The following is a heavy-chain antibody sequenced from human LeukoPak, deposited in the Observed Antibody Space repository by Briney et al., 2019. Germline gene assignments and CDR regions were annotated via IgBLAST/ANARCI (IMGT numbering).Heavy chain of an antibody. V-gene: IGHV4-30-2*01. Sequence: SETLSLTCAVSGGSISSGGYSWSWIRQPPGKGLEWIGYIYHSGSTYYNPSLKSRVTISVDRSKNQFSLKLSSVTAADTAVYYCATGGDYYDSSVDAFDIWGQGTMVTVSS. D-gene: IGHD3-22*01. CDR2: IYHSGST. CDR3: ATGGDYYDSSVDAFDI. J-gene: IGHJ3*02. CDR1: GGSISSGGYS.